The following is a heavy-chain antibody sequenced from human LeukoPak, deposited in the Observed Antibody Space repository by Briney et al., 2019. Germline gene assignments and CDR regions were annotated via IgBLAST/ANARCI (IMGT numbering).Heavy chain of an antibody. CDR2: IRPDGGDK. J-gene: IGHJ4*02. V-gene: IGHV3-30*02. D-gene: IGHD3/OR15-3a*01. CDR1: GFTFSSYG. CDR3: ARDWSWTFEH. Sequence: PGGSLRLSCAASGFTFSSYGIHWVRQAPGKGLEWVAFIRPDGGDKYYADSVKGRFTMSRDNSKNTLYLHMNSLRPEDTASYYCARDWSWTFEHWGQGSLVIVSS.